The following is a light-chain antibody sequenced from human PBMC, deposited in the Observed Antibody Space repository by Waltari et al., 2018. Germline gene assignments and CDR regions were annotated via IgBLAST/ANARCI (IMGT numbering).Light chain of an antibody. J-gene: IGLJ3*02. CDR1: SGDVGSYNL. CDR3: CSFAGGTTWV. V-gene: IGLV2-23*01. CDR2: EGS. Sequence: QSALTQPASVSGSPGPSITISCPGTSGDVGSYNLVPRYQHAPGKAPKLMIYEGSKRPSGVSNRFSGSKSGNTASLTISGLQAEDEADYYCCSFAGGTTWVFGGGTKLTVL.